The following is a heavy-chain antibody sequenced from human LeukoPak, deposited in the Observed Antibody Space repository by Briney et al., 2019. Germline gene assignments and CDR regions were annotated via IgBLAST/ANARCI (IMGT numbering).Heavy chain of an antibody. CDR2: IYYSGST. V-gene: IGHV4-59*12. Sequence: SETLSLTCTVSGGSISSYYWSWIRQPPGKGLEWIGYIYYSGSTNYNPSLKSRVTISVDTSKNQFSLKLSSVTAADTAVYYCARTVQLWLPFTRIFQAFGASQYFDYWGQGTLVTVSS. D-gene: IGHD5-18*01. CDR1: GGSISSYY. CDR3: ARTVQLWLPFTRIFQAFGASQYFDY. J-gene: IGHJ4*02.